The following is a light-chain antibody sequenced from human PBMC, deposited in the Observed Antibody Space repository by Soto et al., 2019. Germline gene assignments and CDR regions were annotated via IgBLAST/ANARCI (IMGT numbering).Light chain of an antibody. CDR1: SGQSSYA. Sequence: QLVLTQSPSASASLGASVKLTCTLSSGQSSYAIAWHQQQPEKGPRYLMKLNSDGSHSKGDGIPDRFSGSSSGAERYLTISSLQSEDEADYYCQTWVTGIYVFGTGTKVTVL. V-gene: IGLV4-69*01. CDR3: QTWVTGIYV. J-gene: IGLJ1*01. CDR2: LNSDGSH.